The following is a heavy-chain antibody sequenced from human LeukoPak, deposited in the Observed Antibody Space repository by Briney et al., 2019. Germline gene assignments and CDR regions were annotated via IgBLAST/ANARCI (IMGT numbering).Heavy chain of an antibody. CDR1: GGSISSSSYY. CDR3: ATQYCSGSYSDDDYYYYGMDV. V-gene: IGHV4-39*07. D-gene: IGHD3-10*01. Sequence: SETLSLTCTVSGGSISSSSYYRGWIRQPPGKGLEWIGSIYYSGSTYYNPSLKSRVTISVDTSKNQFSLKLSSVTAADTAVYYCATQYCSGSYSDDDYYYYGMDVWGQGTTVTVSS. J-gene: IGHJ6*02. CDR2: IYYSGST.